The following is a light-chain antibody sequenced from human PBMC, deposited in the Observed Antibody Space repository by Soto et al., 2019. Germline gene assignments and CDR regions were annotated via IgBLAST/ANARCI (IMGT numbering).Light chain of an antibody. V-gene: IGLV1-44*01. J-gene: IGLJ2*01. CDR1: SSNIGGNA. CDR2: ANN. CDR3: AAWDDSLNAVI. Sequence: QSALTQPPSASGTPGQRVTISCSGSSSNIGGNAVNWYQQLPGTAPKLLIYANNRLPSGVPDRFSGSKSGTSASLAVSGLQSEDEAHYYCAAWDDSLNAVIFGGGTKVTVL.